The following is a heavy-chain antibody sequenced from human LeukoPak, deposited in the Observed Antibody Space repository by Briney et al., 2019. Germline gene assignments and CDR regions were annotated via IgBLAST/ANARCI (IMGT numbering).Heavy chain of an antibody. CDR3: ARLLRPSGYEWLFDS. J-gene: IGHJ4*02. Sequence: TSETLSLTCTVSGGSISTYYWSWIRQPPGKGLEWIGYIYYSGNTNYNPSLKSRVTISVDTSKNQFSLKLSSVTAADTAVYYCARLLRPSGYEWLFDSWGQGTLVTVSS. D-gene: IGHD5-12*01. CDR2: IYYSGNT. CDR1: GGSISTYY. V-gene: IGHV4-59*01.